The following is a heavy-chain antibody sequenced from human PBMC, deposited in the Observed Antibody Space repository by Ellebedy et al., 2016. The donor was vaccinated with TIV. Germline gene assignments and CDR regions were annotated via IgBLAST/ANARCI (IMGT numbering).Heavy chain of an antibody. J-gene: IGHJ5*02. CDR3: ARGDSRGWYQPHWFDP. CDR1: GFIFSNYP. V-gene: IGHV3-23*01. D-gene: IGHD6-19*01. Sequence: GESLKISCAASGFIFSNYPMNWVRQAPGKGLEWVSGISGSGGASNFADSVKGRFAISRDNSENTVHLQMNSLRVNDTGVYYCARGDSRGWYQPHWFDPWGQGILVTVSS. CDR2: ISGSGGAS.